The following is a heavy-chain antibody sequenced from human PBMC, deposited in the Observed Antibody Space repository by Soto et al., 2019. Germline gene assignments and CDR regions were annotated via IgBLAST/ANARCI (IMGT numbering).Heavy chain of an antibody. CDR3: AKVGWWSRRLDY. J-gene: IGHJ4*02. Sequence: GESLKISCAASGFTFSSYAMSWVRQAPGKGLEWVSAISVSGGSTYYADSVKGRFTISRDNSKNTLYLQMNSLRAEDTAVYYCAKVGWWSRRLDYWGQGTLVTVSS. V-gene: IGHV3-23*01. CDR1: GFTFSSYA. D-gene: IGHD2-15*01. CDR2: ISVSGGST.